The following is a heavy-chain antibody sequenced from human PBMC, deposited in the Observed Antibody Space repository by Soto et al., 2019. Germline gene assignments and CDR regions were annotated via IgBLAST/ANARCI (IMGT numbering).Heavy chain of an antibody. J-gene: IGHJ5*02. CDR3: ARVGYDILTGYDWFDP. CDR1: GGSISSGGYY. D-gene: IGHD3-9*01. Sequence: QVQLQESGPGLVKPSQTLSLTCTVSGGSISSGGYYWSWIRQHPGKGLEWIGYIYYSGSTYYNPYLKSRVTISVDTSKNQFSLKLSSVTAADTAVYYCARVGYDILTGYDWFDPWGQGTLVTVSS. V-gene: IGHV4-31*03. CDR2: IYYSGST.